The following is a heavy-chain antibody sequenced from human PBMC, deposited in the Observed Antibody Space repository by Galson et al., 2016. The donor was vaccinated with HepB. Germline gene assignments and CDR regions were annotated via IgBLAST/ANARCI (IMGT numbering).Heavy chain of an antibody. D-gene: IGHD2/OR15-2a*01. CDR1: GFTFSSYG. CDR3: ARAFFRAAYFGY. CDR2: IWYDGSNK. Sequence: SLRLSCAASGFTFSSYGMHWVRQAPGKGLEWVAVIWYDGSNKYYADSVKGRFTISRDTSKNTLYLQMNSLRAEDTAVYYCARAFFRAAYFGYWGQGTLATVSS. J-gene: IGHJ4*02. V-gene: IGHV3-33*01.